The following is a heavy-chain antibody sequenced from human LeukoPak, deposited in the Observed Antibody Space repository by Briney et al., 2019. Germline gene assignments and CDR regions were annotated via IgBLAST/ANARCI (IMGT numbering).Heavy chain of an antibody. CDR3: ARHSQYSHMHV. CDR2: IYTSGST. Sequence: SETLSLTCTVSGGSISSGSYYWSWIRQPAGKGLEWIGRIYTSGSTNYNPPLKSRVTMPVDTSKNQFSLKLSSVTAADTAVYYCARHSQYSHMHVWGKGTTVTVSS. V-gene: IGHV4-61*02. J-gene: IGHJ6*03. CDR1: GGSISSGSYY.